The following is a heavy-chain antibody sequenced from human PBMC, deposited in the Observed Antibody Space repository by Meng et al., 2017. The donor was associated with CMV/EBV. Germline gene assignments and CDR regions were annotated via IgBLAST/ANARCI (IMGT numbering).Heavy chain of an antibody. V-gene: IGHV3-20*04. Sequence: GESLKISCAASGFTFDDYGMSWVRQAPGKGLEWVSGINWNGGSTGYADSVKGRFTISRDNAKNSLYLQMNSLRAEDTALYYCARDYGDYFDSWGQGTLVTVSS. CDR3: ARDYGDYFDS. CDR1: GFTFDDYG. CDR2: INWNGGST. J-gene: IGHJ4*02. D-gene: IGHD4-17*01.